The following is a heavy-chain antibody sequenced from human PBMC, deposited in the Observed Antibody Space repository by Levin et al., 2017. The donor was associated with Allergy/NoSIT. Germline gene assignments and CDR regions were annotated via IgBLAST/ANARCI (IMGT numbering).Heavy chain of an antibody. V-gene: IGHV4-39*01. Sequence: PGGSLRLSCTVAGGSISSSSYYWGWIRRPPGRGLEWIGSIHFSGITYYNPSLKSRVTMSVETSKKHFSLKLSSVTAADTAVYYCARHNGGRGITTIRGVIGYWGQGFLVTVSS. J-gene: IGHJ4*02. CDR1: GGSISSSSYY. CDR3: ARHNGGRGITTIRGVIGY. CDR2: IHFSGIT. D-gene: IGHD3-10*01.